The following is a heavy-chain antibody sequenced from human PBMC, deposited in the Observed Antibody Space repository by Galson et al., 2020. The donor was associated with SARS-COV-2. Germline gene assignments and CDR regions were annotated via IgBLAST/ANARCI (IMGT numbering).Heavy chain of an antibody. Sequence: ASETLSLTCAVSGGSMNSNAHYWGWVRQPPGKGLEWIGSIYYMGNTDYSPSLRGRVTVSVDTSKKQFSLKMTSVTAADTAVYYCARSGWPGTTIIVGAIPSLPFDIWGQGTLVTVSS. CDR1: GGSMNSNAHY. D-gene: IGHD1-26*01. CDR3: ARSGWPGTTIIVGAIPSLPFDI. J-gene: IGHJ3*02. CDR2: IYYMGNT. V-gene: IGHV4-39*07.